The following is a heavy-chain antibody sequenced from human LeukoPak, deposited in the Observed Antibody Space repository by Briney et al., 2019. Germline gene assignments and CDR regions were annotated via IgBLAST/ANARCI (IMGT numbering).Heavy chain of an antibody. V-gene: IGHV3-23*01. Sequence: SGGSLRLSCAASGFTFTSYAMSWVRQAPGKGLEWVSVVSGSGGSIYYADSVKGRFTISRDNSKNTLYLQMNSLRAEDTAVYYCAKNEVAGYFDYWGQGTLVTVSS. J-gene: IGHJ4*02. CDR2: VSGSGGSI. CDR1: GFTFTSYA. CDR3: AKNEVAGYFDY. D-gene: IGHD6-19*01.